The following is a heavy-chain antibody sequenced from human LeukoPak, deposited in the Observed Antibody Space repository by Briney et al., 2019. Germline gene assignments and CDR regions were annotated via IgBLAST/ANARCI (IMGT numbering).Heavy chain of an antibody. CDR1: GSSFSSDG. Sequence: GRSLRLSCAASGSSFSSDGMHWVRQAPGKGLEWVAFISNDGNRKYYADSVKGRFTISRDKSENTLYVQMNSLRAEDTAVYYCAKDRSTTWSLDYWGQGTLVTVSS. CDR3: AKDRSTTWSLDY. J-gene: IGHJ4*02. CDR2: ISNDGNRK. D-gene: IGHD6-13*01. V-gene: IGHV3-30*18.